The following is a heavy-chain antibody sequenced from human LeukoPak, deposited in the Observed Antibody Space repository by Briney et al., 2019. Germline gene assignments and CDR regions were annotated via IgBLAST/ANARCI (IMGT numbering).Heavy chain of an antibody. D-gene: IGHD2-15*01. CDR3: ASTRCVVAPCLSFFNY. Sequence: ASVKVSCKASGYTFTSFGISWVRQAPGQGLEWMGGIIPMSGTVNNAQKFQGRVTITADKSTGTAYMELSSLRSDDTAVYYCASTRCVVAPCLSFFNYWGQGTLVTVSS. J-gene: IGHJ4*02. CDR2: IIPMSGTV. V-gene: IGHV1-69*06. CDR1: GYTFTSFG.